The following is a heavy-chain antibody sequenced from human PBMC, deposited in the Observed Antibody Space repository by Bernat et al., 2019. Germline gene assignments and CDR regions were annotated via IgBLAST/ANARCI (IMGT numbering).Heavy chain of an antibody. J-gene: IGHJ4*02. CDR1: GFTVSSNY. CDR3: AIWSLYYYDSSGQPLDY. D-gene: IGHD3-22*01. V-gene: IGHV3-66*01. Sequence: EVQLVESGGGLVQPGGSLRLSCAASGFTVSSNYMSWVRQAPGKGLEWVSVIYSGGSTYYADSVKGRFTISRDNSKNTLYLQMNSLRAEDTAVYYCAIWSLYYYDSSGQPLDYWGQGTLVTVSS. CDR2: IYSGGST.